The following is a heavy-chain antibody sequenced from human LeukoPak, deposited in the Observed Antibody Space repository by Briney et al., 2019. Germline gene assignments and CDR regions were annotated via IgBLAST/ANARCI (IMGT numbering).Heavy chain of an antibody. V-gene: IGHV3-74*01. J-gene: IGHJ4*02. CDR1: GFTFDDYG. D-gene: IGHD2-21*02. CDR2: INSDGSST. CDR3: AVAYCGGDCYSSGFYYFDY. Sequence: GGSLRLSCAASGFTFDDYGLSWVRQAPGKGLVWVSRINSDGSSTSYADSVKGRFTISRDNAKNTLYLQMNSLRAEDTAVYYCAVAYCGGDCYSSGFYYFDYWGQGTLVTVSS.